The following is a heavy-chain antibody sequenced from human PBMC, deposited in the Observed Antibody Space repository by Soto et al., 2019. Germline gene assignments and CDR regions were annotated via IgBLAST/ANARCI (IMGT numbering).Heavy chain of an antibody. V-gene: IGHV4-61*01. Sequence: VQLQESGPGRVKPSETLSLTCSVSGASVRSGSFYWSGMRQPPGKGLEWIGYIYYSGRSSYNPSLKNRVTISIDTYKNPFSLNLTSVTAADTAVYYCARDSTAFLFDYWGQGALVTVSS. D-gene: IGHD2-2*01. CDR2: IYYSGRS. J-gene: IGHJ4*02. CDR1: GASVRSGSFY. CDR3: ARDSTAFLFDY.